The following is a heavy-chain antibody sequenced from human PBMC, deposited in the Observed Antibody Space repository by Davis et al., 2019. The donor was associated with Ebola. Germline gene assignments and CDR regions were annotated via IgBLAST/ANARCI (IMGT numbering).Heavy chain of an antibody. Sequence: ASVKVSCKASGYTFTSYYMHWVRQAPGQGLEWMGIINPSGGSTSYAQKFQGRVIMTRDTSTSTVYMELSSLRSEDTAVYYCARDIPTIRPLLDDRDAFDIWGQGTMVTVSS. D-gene: IGHD2-2*02. CDR3: ARDIPTIRPLLDDRDAFDI. CDR2: INPSGGST. CDR1: GYTFTSYY. V-gene: IGHV1-46*01. J-gene: IGHJ3*02.